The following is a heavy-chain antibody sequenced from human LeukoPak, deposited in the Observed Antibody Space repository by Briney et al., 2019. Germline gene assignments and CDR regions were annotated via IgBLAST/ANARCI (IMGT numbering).Heavy chain of an antibody. D-gene: IGHD3-16*01. V-gene: IGHV3-7*03. CDR2: INHNGNVN. CDR3: ARGGGLDV. CDR1: GFTFNDYT. J-gene: IGHJ6*02. Sequence: GGSLRLSCAASGFTFNDYTMNWARQAPGKGLEWVASINHNGNVNYYVDSVKGRFTISRDNAKNSLYLQMSNLRAEDTAVYFCARGGGLDVWGQGATVTVSS.